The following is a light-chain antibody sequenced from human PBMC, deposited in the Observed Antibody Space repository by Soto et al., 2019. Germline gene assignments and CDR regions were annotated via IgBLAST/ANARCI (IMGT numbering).Light chain of an antibody. J-gene: IGLJ1*01. CDR1: SSDVGTYNY. CDR2: EVT. V-gene: IGLV2-14*01. CDR3: SSYTGSSTLYV. Sequence: QSVLTQPASVSGSPGQSITISCTGTSSDVGTYNYVSWYQQHPGKAPKVMIYEVTYRPSGVCNRFSGSKSCNTASLTISGLQAEDEAEYYCSSYTGSSTLYVFGTGTKVNVL.